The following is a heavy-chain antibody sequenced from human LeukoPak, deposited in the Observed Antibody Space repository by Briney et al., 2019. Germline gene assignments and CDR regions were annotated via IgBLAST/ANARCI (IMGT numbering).Heavy chain of an antibody. CDR2: IYYSGDT. D-gene: IGHD6-19*01. CDR3: ARHQWHYYYYMGV. CDR1: GDSMGSYR. V-gene: IGHV4-59*05. J-gene: IGHJ6*03. Sequence: TSETLSLTCSVSGDSMGSYRWTWIRQPPGKGLEWIGSIYYSGDTYYNPSLKSRRVTISVDTSKNQLSLRLSSVTAADTAVYYCARHQWHYYYYMGVWGKGSTVTVSS.